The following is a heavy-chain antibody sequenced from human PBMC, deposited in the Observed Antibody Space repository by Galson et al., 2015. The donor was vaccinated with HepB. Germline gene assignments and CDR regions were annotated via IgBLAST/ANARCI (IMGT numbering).Heavy chain of an antibody. D-gene: IGHD6-13*01. CDR1: GFTFSSYG. CDR2: ISYDGSNK. CDR3: AKGRQQLVFYYYGMDV. V-gene: IGHV3-30*18. J-gene: IGHJ6*02. Sequence: SLRLSCAASGFTFSSYGVHWVRQAPGKGLEWVAVISYDGSNKYYADSVKGRFTISRDNSKNTLYLQMNSLRAEDTAVYYCAKGRQQLVFYYYGMDVCVQGTPVTASS.